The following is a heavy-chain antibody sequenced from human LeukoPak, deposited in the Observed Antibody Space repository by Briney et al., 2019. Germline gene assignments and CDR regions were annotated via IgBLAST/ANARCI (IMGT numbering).Heavy chain of an antibody. CDR2: ISSSSSTI. J-gene: IGHJ6*03. D-gene: IGHD6-19*01. CDR1: GFIFSSYS. Sequence: SGGSLRLSCAVSGFIFSSYSMNWVRQAPGKGLEWVSYISSSSSTIYYADSVKGRFTISRDNAKNTLYVQMNSLRAEDTGVYYCARGGTSGGAPDYYYYMDVWGKGTTVTVSS. CDR3: ARGGTSGGAPDYYYYMDV. V-gene: IGHV3-48*04.